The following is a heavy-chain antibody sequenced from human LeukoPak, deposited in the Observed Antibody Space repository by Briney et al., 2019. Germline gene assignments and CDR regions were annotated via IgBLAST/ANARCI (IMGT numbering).Heavy chain of an antibody. V-gene: IGHV3-33*01. J-gene: IGHJ4*02. CDR2: IWYDGSNK. D-gene: IGHD1-26*01. CDR3: ARCKGIPFSGSYDY. Sequence: SGGSLRLSCAASGFTFSSYGMHWVRQAPGKGLEWVAVIWYDGSNKYYADSVKGRFTISRDNSKNTLYLQMNSLRAEDTAVYYCARCKGIPFSGSYDYWGQGTLVTVSS. CDR1: GFTFSSYG.